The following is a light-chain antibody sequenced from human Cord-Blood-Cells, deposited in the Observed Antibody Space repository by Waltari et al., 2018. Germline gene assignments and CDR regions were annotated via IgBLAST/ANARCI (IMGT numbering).Light chain of an antibody. CDR3: SSYTSSSTVV. V-gene: IGLV2-14*01. CDR1: SSHVGGYHS. CDR2: EVS. J-gene: IGLJ2*01. Sequence: QSALTQPASASGSPGQSITISTTGTSSHVGGYHSVSWYQQHPGKAPKLMIYEVSNRPSGVSNRFSGSKSGNTASLTISGLQAEDEADYYCSSYTSSSTVVFGGGTKLTVL.